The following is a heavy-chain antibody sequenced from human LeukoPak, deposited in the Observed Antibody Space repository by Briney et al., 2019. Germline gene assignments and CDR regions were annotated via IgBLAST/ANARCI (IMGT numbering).Heavy chain of an antibody. CDR3: ARSIGLTGGGVDV. V-gene: IGHV3-23*01. J-gene: IGHJ6*02. D-gene: IGHD3-9*01. CDR1: GYTFGGYA. Sequence: PGGSLRLSCTASGYTFGGYAMSWVRQAPGKGLEWVSSISGGSEDTYYADSVKGRFTISRDNSKTTLYLQMNSLRAEDTAVYYCARSIGLTGGGVDVWGQGTTVTVSS. CDR2: ISGGSEDT.